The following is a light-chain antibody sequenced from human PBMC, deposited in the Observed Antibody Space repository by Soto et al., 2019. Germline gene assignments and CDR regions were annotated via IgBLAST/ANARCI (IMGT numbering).Light chain of an antibody. Sequence: DIQMTQSPSSLSASVGDRVTITCRASQSISSYLNWYQQKPGKAPKLLIYAASSLQSGVPSRLSGSGSGTDFTLTIGSLQPEDFATYYCQQSYSTPRTFSQGTKVEIK. CDR3: QQSYSTPRT. CDR2: AAS. J-gene: IGKJ1*01. V-gene: IGKV1-39*01. CDR1: QSISSY.